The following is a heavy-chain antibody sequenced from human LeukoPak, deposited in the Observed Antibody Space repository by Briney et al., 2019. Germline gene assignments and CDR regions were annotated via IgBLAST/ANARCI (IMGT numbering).Heavy chain of an antibody. CDR3: ATYSSSWYWIY. V-gene: IGHV4-59*08. Sequence: SETLSLTCIVSGGSISSSYWSWIRQSPGKGLEWIGYVHYAESSYYNPSLKSRVTLSVDTSKNQFSLRLSSVTAADTAVYYCATYSSSWYWIYWGQGILVTVSS. CDR2: VHYAESS. J-gene: IGHJ4*02. D-gene: IGHD6-13*01. CDR1: GGSISSSY.